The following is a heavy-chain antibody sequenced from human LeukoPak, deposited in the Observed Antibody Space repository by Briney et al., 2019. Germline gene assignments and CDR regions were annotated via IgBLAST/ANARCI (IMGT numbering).Heavy chain of an antibody. CDR2: IIPIFGTA. CDR3: ARAYHSAAYDY. CDR1: GYTFTSYG. J-gene: IGHJ4*02. V-gene: IGHV1-69*13. D-gene: IGHD1-14*01. Sequence: ASVTVSCKASGYTFTSYGISWVRQAPGQGLEWMGGIIPIFGTANYAQKFQGRVTITADESTSTAYMELSSLRSEDTAVYYCARAYHSAAYDYWGQGTLVTVSS.